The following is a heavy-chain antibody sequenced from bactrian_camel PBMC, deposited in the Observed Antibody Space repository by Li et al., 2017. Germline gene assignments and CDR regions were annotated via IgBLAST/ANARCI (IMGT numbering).Heavy chain of an antibody. CDR3: ATRSADILATMWN. V-gene: IGHV3S1*01. CDR2: LHISGTT. CDR1: VSTFSDWW. Sequence: HVQLVESGGVLVQPGGSLRLSCSASVSTFSDWWIGWVRQAPEKGLEWVSVLHISGTTYYADSVKGRFTISRDNARNTLYLQMNSLKTEDTAVYYCATRSADILATMWNWGQGTQVTVS. D-gene: IGHD4*01. J-gene: IGHJ4*01.